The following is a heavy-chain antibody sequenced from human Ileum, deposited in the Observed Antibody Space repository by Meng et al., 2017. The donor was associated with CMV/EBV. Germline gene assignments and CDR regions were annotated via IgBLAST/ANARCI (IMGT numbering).Heavy chain of an antibody. Sequence: ASGLTLSECYVYWGRQAHGQGLECMGWINPKTGGTGSVQKFKGRVSMTRDTSVSTIYMELGGLRPDDTAVYYCARDGVSSVTDLDYWGQGTLVTVSS. D-gene: IGHD2-8*01. V-gene: IGHV1-2*02. CDR3: ARDGVSSVTDLDY. CDR2: INPKTGGT. J-gene: IGHJ4*02. CDR1: GLTLSECY.